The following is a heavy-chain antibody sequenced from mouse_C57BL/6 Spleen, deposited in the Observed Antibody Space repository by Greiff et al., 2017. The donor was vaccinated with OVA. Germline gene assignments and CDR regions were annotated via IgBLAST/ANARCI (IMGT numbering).Heavy chain of an antibody. D-gene: IGHD1-1*01. V-gene: IGHV1-55*01. J-gene: IGHJ2*01. CDR3: ARYGSRSVGYFGY. CDR2: IYPGSGST. CDR1: GYTFTSYW. Sequence: VQLQQPGAELVKPGASVKMSCKASGYTFTSYWITWVKQRPGQGLEWIGDIYPGSGSTNYNEKFKSKATLTVDTSSSTAYMQLSSLTSEDSAVYYCARYGSRSVGYFGYWGQGTTLTVSS.